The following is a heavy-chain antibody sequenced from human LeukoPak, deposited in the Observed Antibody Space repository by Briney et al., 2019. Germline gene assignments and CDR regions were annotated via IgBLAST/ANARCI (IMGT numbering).Heavy chain of an antibody. V-gene: IGHV3-21*01. D-gene: IGHD2-2*01. CDR2: ISRSGNSI. CDR3: ARSKVVPTALDVFDI. Sequence: GGSLRLSCAASGFTFSSYGMNWVRQAPGKGLEWVSSISRSGNSIYYADSVKGRFPISRDNAKSSLYLQMNSLRAEDTAVYYCARSKVVPTALDVFDIWGQGTMVTVSS. CDR1: GFTFSSYG. J-gene: IGHJ3*02.